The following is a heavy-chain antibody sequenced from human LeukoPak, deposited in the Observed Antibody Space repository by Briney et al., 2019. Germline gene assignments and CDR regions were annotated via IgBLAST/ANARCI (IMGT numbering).Heavy chain of an antibody. CDR2: ISGSGGSL. CDR1: GFTFRNYW. D-gene: IGHD1-1*01. V-gene: IGHV3-23*01. Sequence: TGGSLRLSCAASGFTFRNYWMGWVRQAPGKGLEWVSAISGSGGSLYYADSVKGRFTISRDNSKNTLYLQMNSLRAEDTAVYYCAKIAELERRQPLDYWGQGTLVTVSS. J-gene: IGHJ4*02. CDR3: AKIAELERRQPLDY.